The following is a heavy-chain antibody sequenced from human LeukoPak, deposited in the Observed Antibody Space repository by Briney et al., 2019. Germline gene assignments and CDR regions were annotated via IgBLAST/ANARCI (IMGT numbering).Heavy chain of an antibody. CDR2: ISKDGSNK. J-gene: IGHJ4*02. D-gene: IGHD6-19*01. V-gene: IGHV3-30-3*01. CDR1: GFTFSLYA. CDR3: ARSYRSGWYYFDH. Sequence: GGSLRLSCAASGFTFSLYAMHWVRQAPGKGLEWVAVISKDGSNKFYADSVKGRFTISRDNSKNTLYLQINSLRAEDTAVYYCARSYRSGWYYFDHWGQGTLVTVSS.